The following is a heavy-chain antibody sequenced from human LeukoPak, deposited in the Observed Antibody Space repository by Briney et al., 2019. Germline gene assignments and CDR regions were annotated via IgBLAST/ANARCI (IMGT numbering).Heavy chain of an antibody. J-gene: IGHJ4*02. V-gene: IGHV1-2*06. Sequence: ASVKVSCKVSGYTFTDYYMHWVQQAPGQGLEWMGRINPNSAGTNYAQKFQGRVTMTRDTSINTAYMELSRLRSDDTAVYYCAREYSYAHYFDNWGQGTLVTVSS. CDR2: INPNSAGT. CDR3: AREYSYAHYFDN. CDR1: GYTFTDYY. D-gene: IGHD5-18*01.